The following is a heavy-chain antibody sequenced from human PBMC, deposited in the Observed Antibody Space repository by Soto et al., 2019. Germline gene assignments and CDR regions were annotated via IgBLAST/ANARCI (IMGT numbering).Heavy chain of an antibody. CDR2: IIPIFGTA. V-gene: IGHV1-69*13. J-gene: IGHJ6*02. D-gene: IGHD2-2*01. Sequence: ASVKVSCKASGGTFSSYAISWVRQAPGQGLEWMGGIIPIFGTANYAQKFQGRVTITADESTSTAYMELSSLRSEDTAVYYCAITVVPAAAHYYGMDVWGQGITVTVSS. CDR3: AITVVPAAAHYYGMDV. CDR1: GGTFSSYA.